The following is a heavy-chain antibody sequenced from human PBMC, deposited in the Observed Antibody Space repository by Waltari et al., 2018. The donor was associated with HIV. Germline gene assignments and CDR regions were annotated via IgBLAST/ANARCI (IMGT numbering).Heavy chain of an antibody. CDR3: ARGHLRYDDLFEH. Sequence: QVQLVQSGAEVTKPGSSVKVSCTAARGTFSSYTFSWVRQAPGQRLEWMGGIIPTFGTPKYAQKFQGRVTITADDSTNTAYMEMRSLRVEDTAVYYCARGHLRYDDLFEHWGQGAPVTVSS. CDR1: RGTFSSYT. V-gene: IGHV1-69*12. D-gene: IGHD3-9*01. J-gene: IGHJ4*02. CDR2: IIPTFGTP.